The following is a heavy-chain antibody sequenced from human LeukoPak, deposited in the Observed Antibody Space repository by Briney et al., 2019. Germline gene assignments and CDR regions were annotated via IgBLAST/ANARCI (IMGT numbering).Heavy chain of an antibody. D-gene: IGHD1/OR15-1a*01. CDR1: GFPFSPAW. CDR2: IKSEGSGGTT. Sequence: PGGSLRLSCAGSGFPFSPAWMSWVRQAPGKGLEWVGRIKSEGSGGTTDYAAPVKGRFTVSRDDSKNTVYLEMNSLKIKDTAVYYCRWEHSMYSGRVDWGRGTAVTVSS. J-gene: IGHJ4*01. CDR3: RWEHSMYSGRVD. V-gene: IGHV3-15*03.